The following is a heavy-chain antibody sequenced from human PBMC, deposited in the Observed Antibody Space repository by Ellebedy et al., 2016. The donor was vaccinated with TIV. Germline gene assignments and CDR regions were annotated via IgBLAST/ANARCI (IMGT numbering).Heavy chain of an antibody. D-gene: IGHD3-3*01. CDR1: GYTFTSYY. V-gene: IGHV1-46*01. CDR3: ARPFSGMEWDSVYSY. CDR2: INPSGGST. J-gene: IGHJ4*02. Sequence: ASVKVSXKASGYTFTSYYMHWVRQAPGQGLEWMGIINPSGGSTSYAQKFQGRVTMTRDTSTSTVYMELSSLRSEDTAVYYCARPFSGMEWDSVYSYWGQGTLVTVSS.